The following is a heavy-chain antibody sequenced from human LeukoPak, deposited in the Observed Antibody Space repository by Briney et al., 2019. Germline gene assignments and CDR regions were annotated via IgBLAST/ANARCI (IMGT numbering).Heavy chain of an antibody. V-gene: IGHV4-31*03. CDR3: ARYYDSSGYYLPEGYYYYYMDV. CDR1: GGSISSGGYY. J-gene: IGHJ6*03. CDR2: LYYSGST. Sequence: SHTLSLTCTVSGGSISSGGYYWSWIRQHPGKGLEWIGSLYYSGSTNYNPSLKSRVTISVDTSNNQFSRKLSSVTAADTAVYYCARYYDSSGYYLPEGYYYYYMDVWGKGTTVTVSS. D-gene: IGHD3-22*01.